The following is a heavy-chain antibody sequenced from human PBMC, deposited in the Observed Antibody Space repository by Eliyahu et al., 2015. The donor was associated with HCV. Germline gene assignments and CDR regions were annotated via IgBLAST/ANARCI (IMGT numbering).Heavy chain of an antibody. CDR3: AKTGYDTSGHFLTPLDS. Sequence: EVQLMEHGGDLVQPGGSLRLSCSASGFTFSHYAMHWVRQAPGKGLEYVSAINAYGGTTFYADSVKGRFTISRDNSRNTLYLQMSSLRPEDTAIYYCAKTGYDTSGHFLTPLDSWGRGTLVTVSS. V-gene: IGHV3-64D*08. CDR1: GFTFSHYA. D-gene: IGHD3-22*01. J-gene: IGHJ4*02. CDR2: INAYGGTT.